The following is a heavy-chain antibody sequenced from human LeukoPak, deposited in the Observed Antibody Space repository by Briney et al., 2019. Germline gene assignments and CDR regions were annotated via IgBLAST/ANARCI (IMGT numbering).Heavy chain of an antibody. D-gene: IGHD3-22*01. CDR1: GFTVSSSY. CDR2: IYSGGST. V-gene: IGHV3-53*01. J-gene: IGHJ5*02. Sequence: GGSLRLSCAASGFTVSSSYMSWVRQAPGKGLEWVSVIYSGGSTYYADSVKGRFTISRDNSKNTLYLQMNSLRAEDTAVYYCARDLSSGSNWFDPWGQGTLVTVSS. CDR3: ARDLSSGSNWFDP.